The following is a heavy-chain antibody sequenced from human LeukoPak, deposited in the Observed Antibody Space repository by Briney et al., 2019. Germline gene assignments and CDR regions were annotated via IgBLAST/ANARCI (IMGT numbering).Heavy chain of an antibody. V-gene: IGHV1-18*01. CDR1: GYTFSNYG. Sequence: ASVKVSCKAPGYTFSNYGISWVRQAPGQGLEWMGWISVKNGDTTYAQKLQGRVTMTIDTSTSTAYMELRSLTSDDTAVYYCARDQSRVGGTRPVDFWGQGTLVTVSS. D-gene: IGHD1-26*01. J-gene: IGHJ4*02. CDR2: ISVKNGDT. CDR3: ARDQSRVGGTRPVDF.